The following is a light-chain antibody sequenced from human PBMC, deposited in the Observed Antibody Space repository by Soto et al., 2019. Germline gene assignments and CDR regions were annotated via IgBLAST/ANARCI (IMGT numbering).Light chain of an antibody. J-gene: IGLJ2*01. V-gene: IGLV1-47*01. CDR2: RNN. CDR1: SSNIGSNY. Sequence: QAVVTQPPSASGTPGQRITIPCSGISSNIGSNYVNWYQQLPGTAPKLLIYRNNQRPSGGPYRFSGSESGTSASLAISGLRSEDEADYYCAAWDDSLSGRVFGGGTKLTVL. CDR3: AAWDDSLSGRV.